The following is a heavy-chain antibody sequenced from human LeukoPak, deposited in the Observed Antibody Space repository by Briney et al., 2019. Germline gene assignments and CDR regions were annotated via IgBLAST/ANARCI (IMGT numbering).Heavy chain of an antibody. D-gene: IGHD2-15*01. J-gene: IGHJ6*02. V-gene: IGHV3-53*01. CDR2: IFSGGST. Sequence: GGSLRLSCAASGFTDSSNYMSWVRQAPGKGLEWVSVIFSGGSTYYADSVKGRFTISRDNSKNTLYLQMNSLRAEDTAVYYCARENDMGYCSGGRCYKGYNAMDVWGQGTTVTVSS. CDR3: ARENDMGYCSGGRCYKGYNAMDV. CDR1: GFTDSSNY.